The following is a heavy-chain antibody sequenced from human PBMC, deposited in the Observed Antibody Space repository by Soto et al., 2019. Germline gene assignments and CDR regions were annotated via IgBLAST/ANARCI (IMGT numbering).Heavy chain of an antibody. CDR3: ARVSRTSCFDY. J-gene: IGHJ4*02. V-gene: IGHV3-7*01. Sequence: GGSLRLSCAASGLTFSGSWMSWVRQAPGKGLEWVANIKQDGIDKFYVDSVKGRFTVSRDNAKNSLYLQMNSLRAEDTAVYYCARVSRTSCFDYWGQGALVTVSS. CDR2: IKQDGIDK. CDR1: GLTFSGSW. D-gene: IGHD2-2*01.